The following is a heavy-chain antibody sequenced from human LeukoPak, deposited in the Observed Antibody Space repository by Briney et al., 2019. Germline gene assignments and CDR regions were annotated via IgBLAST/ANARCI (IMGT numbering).Heavy chain of an antibody. J-gene: IGHJ4*02. CDR2: IRSKPYGGTT. CDR3: TRIRMQKPLDY. Sequence: GRSLRLSCTTSGFTFGDYGVNRVRQAPGKGLEWAGFIRSKPYGGTTEYAASVKGRFTISRDDSKSIAYLQMKSLQTEDTAVYFCTRIRMQKPLDYWGQGTLVTVSS. D-gene: IGHD2-8*01. V-gene: IGHV3-49*04. CDR1: GFTFGDYG.